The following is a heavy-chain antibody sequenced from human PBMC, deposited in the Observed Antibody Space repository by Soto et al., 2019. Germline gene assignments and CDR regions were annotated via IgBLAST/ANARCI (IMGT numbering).Heavy chain of an antibody. J-gene: IGHJ4*02. CDR3: ARGIFGAYVDY. Sequence: QVQLQESGPGLVKPSETLSLTCTVSGDSMRNYYWSWIRQPPGKGLEWIAYIEYSGRTEVKPSPQSRVTISLDTSKNQFSLTLNSVTAADAAIYYCARGIFGAYVDYWGQGTLVAVSS. D-gene: IGHD2-15*01. V-gene: IGHV4-59*01. CDR1: GDSMRNYY. CDR2: IEYSGRT.